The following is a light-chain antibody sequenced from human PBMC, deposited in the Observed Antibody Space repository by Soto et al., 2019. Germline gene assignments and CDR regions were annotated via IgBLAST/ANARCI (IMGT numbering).Light chain of an antibody. CDR3: CSYAGNYIVV. V-gene: IGLV2-11*01. Sequence: QSVLTQPRSVSGSPGQSVTISCTGTRSDVGSYNYVSWYQQHPGKAPKLIIYDVSKRPSGVPDRFSGSKSGNTASLTISGLQADDEADYYCCSYAGNYIVVFGGGTQLTVL. CDR1: RSDVGSYNY. J-gene: IGLJ2*01. CDR2: DVS.